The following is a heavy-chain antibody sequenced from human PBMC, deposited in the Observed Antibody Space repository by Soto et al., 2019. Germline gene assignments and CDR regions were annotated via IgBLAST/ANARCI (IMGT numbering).Heavy chain of an antibody. CDR1: GGSFSGYY. V-gene: IGHV4-34*01. D-gene: IGHD2-21*01. CDR3: ASSIATATNWLDP. J-gene: IGHJ5*02. Sequence: SETLSLTCAVYGGSFSGYYWSWIRQPPGKGLEWIGEINHSGSTNYNPSLKSRVTISVDTSKNQFSLKLSSVTAADTAVYYCASSIATATNWLDPWGQGTLVTVSS. CDR2: INHSGST.